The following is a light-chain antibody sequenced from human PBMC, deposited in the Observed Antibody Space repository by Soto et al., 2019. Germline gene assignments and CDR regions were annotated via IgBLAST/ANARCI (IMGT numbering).Light chain of an antibody. CDR3: QQYNNWPPIT. V-gene: IGKV1-5*01. CDR1: QSISSW. J-gene: IGKJ5*01. CDR2: DAS. Sequence: DIQMTQSPSTLPPSGGDRVTITCRASQSISSWLAWYQQKPGKAPKLLIYDASSLESGVPSRFSGSGSGTEFTLTISSLQPDDFAVYYCQQYNNWPPITFGQGTRLEIK.